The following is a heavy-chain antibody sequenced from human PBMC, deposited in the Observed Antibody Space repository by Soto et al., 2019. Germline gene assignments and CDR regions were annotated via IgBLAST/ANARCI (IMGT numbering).Heavy chain of an antibody. Sequence: SHTLSLTYDTSGDSVSSNSAAPYCIRQSTSRGLECLGRTYYSSKLYNDYAVSVKSRITINPDTSKNQFSLQLNSVNPGDTAVYYCARQLAQSWFDPWAQGTLVTFSS. CDR2: TYYSSKLYN. J-gene: IGHJ5*02. CDR1: GDSVSSNSAA. CDR3: ARQLAQSWFDP. D-gene: IGHD6-6*01. V-gene: IGHV6-1*01.